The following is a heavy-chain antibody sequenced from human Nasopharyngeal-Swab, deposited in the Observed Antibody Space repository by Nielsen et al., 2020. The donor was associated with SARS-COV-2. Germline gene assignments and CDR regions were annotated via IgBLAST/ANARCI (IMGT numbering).Heavy chain of an antibody. Sequence: SETLSLTFAVYGGSFNGYYWSWIRQSPGKGLECIGEINHSGSTNYNPSLKRRVTISVDTSKTQFSLKLSSVTAADTAVYYCARGSTMNGYYGMDVWGQGTTVTVSS. CDR2: INHSGST. J-gene: IGHJ6*02. V-gene: IGHV4-34*01. D-gene: IGHD3-22*01. CDR3: ARGSTMNGYYGMDV. CDR1: GGSFNGYY.